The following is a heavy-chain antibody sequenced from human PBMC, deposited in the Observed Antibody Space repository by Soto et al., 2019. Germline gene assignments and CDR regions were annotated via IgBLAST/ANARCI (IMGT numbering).Heavy chain of an antibody. CDR2: ITPFSGDV. CDR1: GNTFTYRY. Sequence: QMQLVQSGAEVKKTGSTVTVSCKALGNTFTYRYLHCVRQAPGQALEWRGWITPFSGDVDYARKLQERVSITRDRSINTAYMRMSSLRSEDTAMYYCACGGAGSGPFTWELPDHWGQGTLVTVSS. J-gene: IGHJ4*02. CDR3: ACGGAGSGPFTWELPDH. V-gene: IGHV1-45*02. D-gene: IGHD1-26*01.